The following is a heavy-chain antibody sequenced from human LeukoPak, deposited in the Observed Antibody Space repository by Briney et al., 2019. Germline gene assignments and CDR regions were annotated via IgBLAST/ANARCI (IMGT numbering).Heavy chain of an antibody. J-gene: IGHJ4*02. Sequence: SETLSLACAVYGGSFSGYYWSWIRQPPGKGLEWIGEINHSGSTNYNPSLKSRVTISVDTSKNQFSLKLSSVTAADTAVYYSARGDNYYDSSGYYYVFDYWGQGTLVTVSS. CDR1: GGSFSGYY. V-gene: IGHV4-34*01. D-gene: IGHD3-22*01. CDR3: ARGDNYYDSSGYYYVFDY. CDR2: INHSGST.